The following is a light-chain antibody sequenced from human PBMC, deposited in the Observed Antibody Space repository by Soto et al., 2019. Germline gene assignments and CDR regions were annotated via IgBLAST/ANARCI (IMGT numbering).Light chain of an antibody. Sequence: QSALTQPASVSESPGQSITISCTGTSSDVGSYEFVSWYQQYPGKAPKLMIYEGSKRPSGVSDRFSGSKSGNTASLTISGLQAEDEADYFCCSYAGGSNVFGAGTKLTVL. J-gene: IGLJ1*01. CDR3: CSYAGGSNV. V-gene: IGLV2-23*03. CDR2: EGS. CDR1: SSDVGSYEF.